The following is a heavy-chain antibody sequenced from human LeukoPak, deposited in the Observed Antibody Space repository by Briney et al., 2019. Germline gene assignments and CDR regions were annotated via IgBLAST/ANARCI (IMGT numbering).Heavy chain of an antibody. J-gene: IGHJ4*02. CDR1: GGSISSSSYY. D-gene: IGHD2/OR15-2a*01. Sequence: PSETLSLTCTVSGGSISSSSYYWGWIRQPPGKGLEWIGSIYYSGSTYYNPSLKSRLTMSVDTSKNQFSLKLHSVTAADTAVYYCARREYPRKYYFDFWGQGTLVTVSS. V-gene: IGHV4-39*01. CDR2: IYYSGST. CDR3: ARREYPRKYYFDF.